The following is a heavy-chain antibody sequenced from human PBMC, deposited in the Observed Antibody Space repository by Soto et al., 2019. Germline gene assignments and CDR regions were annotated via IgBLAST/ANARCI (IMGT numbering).Heavy chain of an antibody. CDR3: ARASSNYYDSRPFDY. CDR1: GGTFSSYA. J-gene: IGHJ4*02. CDR2: IIPIFGTA. Sequence: SVKVSCKASGGTFSSYAISWVRQAPGQGLEWMGGIIPIFGTANYAQKFQGRVTITADESTSTAYMELSNLRSEDTAVYYCARASSNYYDSRPFDYWGQGTLVTVSS. D-gene: IGHD3-22*01. V-gene: IGHV1-69*13.